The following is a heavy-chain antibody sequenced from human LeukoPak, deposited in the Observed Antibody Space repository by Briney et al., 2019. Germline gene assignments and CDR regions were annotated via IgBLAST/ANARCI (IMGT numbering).Heavy chain of an antibody. Sequence: GGSLRLSCAASGFTFSSYSMNWVRQAPGKGLEWVANIKQDGSEKNYVDSVKGRFTISRDNAKNSLSLQMNSLRAEDTAVYYCARGGGTFDFWGQGTMVTVSS. CDR3: ARGGGTFDF. V-gene: IGHV3-7*01. J-gene: IGHJ3*01. CDR2: IKQDGSEK. CDR1: GFTFSSYS. D-gene: IGHD3-16*01.